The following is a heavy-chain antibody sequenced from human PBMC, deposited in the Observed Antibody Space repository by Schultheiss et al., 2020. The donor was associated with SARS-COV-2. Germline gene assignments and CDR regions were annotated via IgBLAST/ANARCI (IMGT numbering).Heavy chain of an antibody. CDR2: ISYDGSNK. CDR3: ARDRPGIVVPAARFDY. V-gene: IGHV3-30*04. Sequence: GGSLRLSCAASGFTFSSYAMHWVRQAPGKGLEWVAVISYDGSNKYYADSVKGRFTISRDNSKNSLYLQMNSLRAEDTAVYYCARDRPGIVVPAARFDYWGQGTLVTVSS. D-gene: IGHD2-2*01. CDR1: GFTFSSYA. J-gene: IGHJ4*02.